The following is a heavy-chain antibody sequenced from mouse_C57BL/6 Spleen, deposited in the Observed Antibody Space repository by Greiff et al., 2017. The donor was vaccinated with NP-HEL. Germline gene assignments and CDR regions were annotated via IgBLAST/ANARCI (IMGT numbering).Heavy chain of an antibody. CDR1: GFSLTSYG. CDR2: IWGVGST. CDR3: ASSHYYGSSYESY. Sequence: VQVVESGPGLVAPSQSLSITCTVSGFSLTSYGVDWVRQSPGKGLEWLGVIWGVGSTNYNSALKSRLSISKDNSKSQVFLKMNSLQTDDTAMYYCASSHYYGSSYESYWGQGTLVTVSA. V-gene: IGHV2-6*01. J-gene: IGHJ3*01. D-gene: IGHD1-1*01.